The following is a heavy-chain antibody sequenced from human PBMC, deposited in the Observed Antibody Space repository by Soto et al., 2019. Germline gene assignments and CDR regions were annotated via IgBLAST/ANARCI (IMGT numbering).Heavy chain of an antibody. V-gene: IGHV3-7*05. CDR2: IKDDGSER. J-gene: IGHJ6*02. Sequence: EVQLVESGGGLVQPGGSLRLSCLASEFTFNTYWMNWVRQAPGRGLEWVANIKDDGSERNYVDSVKGRFTISRDNAKNSLYVQMNRLRGEDTAVYFCARDWGTPGRGSAVGYYYHYGMDVWGQGHTVSVSS. CDR3: ARDWGTPGRGSAVGYYYHYGMDV. CDR1: EFTFNTYW. D-gene: IGHD6-13*01.